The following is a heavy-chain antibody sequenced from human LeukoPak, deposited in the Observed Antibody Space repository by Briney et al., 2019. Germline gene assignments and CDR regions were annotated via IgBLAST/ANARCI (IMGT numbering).Heavy chain of an antibody. J-gene: IGHJ5*02. V-gene: IGHV4-59*08. D-gene: IGHD3-10*01. CDR2: IYYSGRT. CDR3: ARHEVTTMVRGVPNNWFDH. Sequence: SETLSLTCTGSGGSISRYYWSWIRQPPGKGLEWIGYIYYSGRTNYKPCRKSQGTISVDTSKNQFALNLSSVTAADTAVYYCARHEVTTMVRGVPNNWFDHWGQGTLVTVSS. CDR1: GGSISRYY.